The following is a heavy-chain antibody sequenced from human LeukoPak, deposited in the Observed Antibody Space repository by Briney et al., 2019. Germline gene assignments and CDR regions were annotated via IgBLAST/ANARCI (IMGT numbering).Heavy chain of an antibody. J-gene: IGHJ6*03. D-gene: IGHD3-22*01. CDR2: AYYSSKWHH. V-gene: IGHV6-1*01. CDR1: GDSVYSNKAA. CDR3: AREIGERMLVVVINYYYYYMDV. Sequence: SHTLSLTCAISGDSVYSNKAAWHWINPSPSRDLAWLGRAYYSSKWHHDYVVSVKSPITLNPDTSKNQFSLQLNSVTPEDTAVYYCAREIGERMLVVVINYYYYYMDVWGKGTTVTVSS.